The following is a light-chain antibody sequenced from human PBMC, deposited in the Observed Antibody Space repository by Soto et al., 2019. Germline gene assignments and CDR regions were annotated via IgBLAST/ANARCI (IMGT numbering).Light chain of an antibody. Sequence: SYELTQPPSVSVAPGKTARITCGGKDIGSKNVHWYQQKPGQAPVLAIYYDSDRPSGIPERFSGSNSGNTATLTISRVEAGDEADYYCHVWDTSRDQPLFGGGTKLTVL. CDR1: DIGSKN. V-gene: IGLV3-21*04. J-gene: IGLJ2*01. CDR2: YDS. CDR3: HVWDTSRDQPL.